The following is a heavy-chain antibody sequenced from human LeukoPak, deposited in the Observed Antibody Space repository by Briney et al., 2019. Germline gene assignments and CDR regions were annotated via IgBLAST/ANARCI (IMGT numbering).Heavy chain of an antibody. Sequence: SETLSLTCTVSGDSISSCIYYWGWIRQPPGKGLEWIVNIFCSGSTFYNPSLKSRLTISVDTSKNQVSLKLNSVTAADTAVYFCARKTWTDLDNRFDPWGQGALVTVSS. J-gene: IGHJ5*02. CDR2: IFCSGST. D-gene: IGHD1-1*01. CDR1: GDSISSCIYY. V-gene: IGHV4-39*01. CDR3: ARKTWTDLDNRFDP.